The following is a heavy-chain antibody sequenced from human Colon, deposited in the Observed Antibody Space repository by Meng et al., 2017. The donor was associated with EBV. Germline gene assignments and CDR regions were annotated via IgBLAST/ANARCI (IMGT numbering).Heavy chain of an antibody. CDR3: ARGKQDAWELLAY. D-gene: IGHD1-26*01. V-gene: IGHV4-4*02. CDR1: GVSISSNIR. CDR2: IDDSGST. Sequence: QVQLQDRGPGLVYPWGTLSLTFGVSGVSISSNIRWTWVRQPPGKGLEWIGDIDDSGSTNYNPSLNSRISISLDKSKNHFSLKVNSVTAADTAVYYCARGKQDAWELLAYWGQGALVTVSS. J-gene: IGHJ4*02.